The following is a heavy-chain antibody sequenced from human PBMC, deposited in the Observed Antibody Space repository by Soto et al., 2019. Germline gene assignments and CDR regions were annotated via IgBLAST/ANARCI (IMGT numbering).Heavy chain of an antibody. D-gene: IGHD6-6*01. CDR1: GGTFSSYA. V-gene: IGHV1-69*01. CDR2: FFPIFGTA. CDR3: ASLLGDKYCSSSPPATS. Sequence: QVQLVQSGAEVKKPGSSVKVSCKASGGTFSSYAISWVRQAPGQGLEWMGGFFPIFGTANYAQKFQGRVTITADESTSRAYMELSSLRSEDTAVYYCASLLGDKYCSSSPPATSWGQGTLVTVSS. J-gene: IGHJ4*02.